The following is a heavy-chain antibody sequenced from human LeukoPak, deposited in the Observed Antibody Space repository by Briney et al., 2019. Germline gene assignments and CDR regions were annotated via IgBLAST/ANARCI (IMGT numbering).Heavy chain of an antibody. CDR2: MNPNSGNT. CDR3: ARRPGGYYDILTGYIDYYYYYMDV. CDR1: GYTFTSYD. V-gene: IGHV1-8*01. D-gene: IGHD3-9*01. J-gene: IGHJ6*03. Sequence: GASVKVSCKASGYTFTSYDINWVRQATGQGLEWMGWMNPNSGNTGYAQKFQGRVTMTRNTSISTAYMELSSLRSEDTAVYYCARRPGGYYDILTGYIDYYYYYMDVWGKGTTVTISS.